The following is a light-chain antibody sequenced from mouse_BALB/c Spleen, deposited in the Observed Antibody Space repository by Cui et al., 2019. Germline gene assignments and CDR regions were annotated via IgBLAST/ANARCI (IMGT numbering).Light chain of an antibody. J-gene: IGKJ4*01. V-gene: IGKV5-48*01. CDR2: DAS. CDR1: QSICTS. Sequence: ILLTQSPAILSVSPGERLSLPCSASQSICTSILWYQQRTNGSPRLLIKDASESISGIPSRFSVSGSGTDFTLSINSVESEDIADYYCQQSNSWPFTFGSGTKLEIK. CDR3: QQSNSWPFT.